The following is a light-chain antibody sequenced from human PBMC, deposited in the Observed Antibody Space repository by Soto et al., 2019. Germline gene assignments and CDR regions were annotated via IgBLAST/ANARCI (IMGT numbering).Light chain of an antibody. CDR3: QQYGSSPPIT. CDR1: QSVSSSY. CDR2: GAS. V-gene: IGKV3-20*01. J-gene: IGKJ5*01. Sequence: IVWSPSAGTMSLSPVERATLPGRASQSVSSSYLAWYQQKPGQAPRLLIYGASSRATGIPDRFSGSGSGTDFTLTISRLEPEDFAVYYCQQYGSSPPITFGQGTRLEIK.